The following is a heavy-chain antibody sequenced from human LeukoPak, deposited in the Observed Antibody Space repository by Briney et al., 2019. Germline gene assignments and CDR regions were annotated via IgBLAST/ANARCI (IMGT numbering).Heavy chain of an antibody. Sequence: ASVKVSCKASGYTFTSYDINWVRQATGQGLEWMGWMNPNSGNTGYAQKFQGRVTMTRNTSISTAYMELSSLRSEDTAVYYCARDRITMVRGVIIPGRIDPWGQGTLVTVSS. CDR2: MNPNSGNT. CDR3: ARDRITMVRGVIIPGRIDP. J-gene: IGHJ5*02. CDR1: GYTFTSYD. V-gene: IGHV1-8*01. D-gene: IGHD3-10*01.